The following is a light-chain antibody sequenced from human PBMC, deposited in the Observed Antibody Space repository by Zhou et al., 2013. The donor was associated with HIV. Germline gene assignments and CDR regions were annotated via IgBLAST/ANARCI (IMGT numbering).Light chain of an antibody. CDR2: QTS. Sequence: DVQLTQSPPTLSASVGDNVTITCRASRSVSPWLAWYQQKPGGAPKLLVYQTSTLESRVPSRFSGRGSGAEFHLSIVGLQPEDFATYYCQYYGDSSRTFGRGT. CDR1: RSVSPW. V-gene: IGKV1-5*03. J-gene: IGKJ1*01. CDR3: QYYGDSSRT.